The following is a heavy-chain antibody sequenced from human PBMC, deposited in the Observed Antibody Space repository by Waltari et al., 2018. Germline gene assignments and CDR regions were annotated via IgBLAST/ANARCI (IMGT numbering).Heavy chain of an antibody. Sequence: EVKLLESGGGLIQPGGSLRLSCAASGITVDSKYMTWVRQAQGKGLDGVSVIYIGGSTYYAASVKGRFTIYRDNSKNTLYLQMDSLRAEDTAVYFCAALDSNNWFNPWGQGTLVTVSS. V-gene: IGHV3-53*01. CDR2: IYIGGST. CDR1: GITVDSKY. J-gene: IGHJ5*02. CDR3: AALDSNNWFNP. D-gene: IGHD3-3*01.